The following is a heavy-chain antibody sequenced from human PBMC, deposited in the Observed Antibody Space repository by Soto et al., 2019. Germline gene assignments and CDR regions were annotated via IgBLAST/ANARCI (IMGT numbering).Heavy chain of an antibody. CDR2: IYAGGNT. CDR1: GIAVSSSY. J-gene: IGHJ4*02. D-gene: IGHD3-10*01. Sequence: EVQLVESGGGLVQPGGSLRLSCAASGIAVSSSYMNWVRQAPGKGLEWVSLIYAGGNTFYADSVKGRFSISRDSSKNTLYLQMNSLRAEDTAVYYCATEFNSVGGARFDFWGQGALVTVSS. V-gene: IGHV3-66*01. CDR3: ATEFNSVGGARFDF.